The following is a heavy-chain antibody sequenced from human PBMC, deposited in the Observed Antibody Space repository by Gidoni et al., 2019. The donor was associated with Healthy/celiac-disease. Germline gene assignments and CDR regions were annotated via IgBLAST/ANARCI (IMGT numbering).Heavy chain of an antibody. Sequence: QVQLVQSGAEVKKPGASVKVSCKASGYTFTGYYMHWVRQVPGQGLEWMGRINPNSGGTNYAQKFQGRVTMTRDTSISTAYMELSRLRSDDTAVYYCARDSSGFPYYFDYWGQGTLVTVSS. V-gene: IGHV1-2*06. CDR3: ARDSSGFPYYFDY. J-gene: IGHJ4*02. CDR2: INPNSGGT. CDR1: GYTFTGYY. D-gene: IGHD6-19*01.